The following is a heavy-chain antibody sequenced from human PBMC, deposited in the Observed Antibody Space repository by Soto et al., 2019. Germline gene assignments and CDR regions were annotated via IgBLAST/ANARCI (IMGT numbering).Heavy chain of an antibody. CDR2: IYYSGST. Sequence: SETLSLTCTVSGGSISSYYWSWIRQPPGKGLEWIGYIYYSGSTNYNPSLKSRVTISVDTSKNQFSLKLSSVTAADTAVYYCARIPKYYDFWSGYLGDDAFDIWGQGTMVTVSS. CDR3: ARIPKYYDFWSGYLGDDAFDI. CDR1: GGSISSYY. V-gene: IGHV4-59*01. J-gene: IGHJ3*02. D-gene: IGHD3-3*01.